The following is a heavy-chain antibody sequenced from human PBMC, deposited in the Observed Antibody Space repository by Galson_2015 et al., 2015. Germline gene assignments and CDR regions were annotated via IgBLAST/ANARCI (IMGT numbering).Heavy chain of an antibody. Sequence: SLRLSCAASGFTFSSYGMHWVRQAPDKGLEWVTIISHDGSDKYYADSVKGRFTISRDNSKNTVYLQMNSLRTEDTAVYYCARDNPLYGDYPDSWGQGTLVTVPS. V-gene: IGHV3-30*05. J-gene: IGHJ4*02. D-gene: IGHD4-17*01. CDR3: ARDNPLYGDYPDS. CDR1: GFTFSSYG. CDR2: ISHDGSDK.